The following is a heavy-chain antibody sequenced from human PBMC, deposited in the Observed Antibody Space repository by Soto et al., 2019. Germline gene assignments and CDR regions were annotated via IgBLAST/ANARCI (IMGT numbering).Heavy chain of an antibody. CDR2: IYHTGTT. D-gene: IGHD2-2*01. CDR3: ARVMAAMQKWLDH. V-gene: IGHV4-30-4*02. Sequence: SDTLSLTCSFSVCSIISIDYFLSFIRQPPGKGLEWIGFIYHTGTTYYNPSLRSRVTISIDASKIQFSMKLNSVTSADTAVYYCARVMAAMQKWLDHWGQGTLVTVSS. J-gene: IGHJ5*02. CDR1: VCSIISIDYF.